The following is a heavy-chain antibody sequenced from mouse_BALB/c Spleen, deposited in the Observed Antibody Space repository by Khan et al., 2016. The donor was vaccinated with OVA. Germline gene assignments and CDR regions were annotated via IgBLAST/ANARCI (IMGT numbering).Heavy chain of an antibody. Sequence: DLVKPSTSVTLSCNASGYTFTSYWIYWIKQRPGQGLVWIVRIGPGSSNTYYNAMLKGQAALTVDTSTTTAYIQFSSLSSEDSAVYFCARENYYGRNYYAMDYWGQGTSVTVSS. D-gene: IGHD1-1*01. CDR3: ARENYYGRNYYAMDY. CDR2: IGPGSSNT. CDR1: GYTFTSYW. J-gene: IGHJ4*01. V-gene: IGHV1S41*01.